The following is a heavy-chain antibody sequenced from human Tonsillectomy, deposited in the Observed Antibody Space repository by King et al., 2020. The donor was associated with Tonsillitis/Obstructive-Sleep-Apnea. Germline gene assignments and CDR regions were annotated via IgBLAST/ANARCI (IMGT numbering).Heavy chain of an antibody. CDR3: AHLLPFRVVEWSILGYFDY. Sequence: TLKESGPTLVKPTQTLTLTCTFSGFSLSTSGVGVGWIRQPPGKALEWLALIYWDDDKRYSPSLKSRLTITKDTSKNQVVLTMTHMDPVDTATYYCAHLLPFRVVEWSILGYFDYWGQGTLVTVSS. CDR1: GFSLSTSGVG. D-gene: IGHD3-3*01. V-gene: IGHV2-5*02. CDR2: IYWDDDK. J-gene: IGHJ4*02.